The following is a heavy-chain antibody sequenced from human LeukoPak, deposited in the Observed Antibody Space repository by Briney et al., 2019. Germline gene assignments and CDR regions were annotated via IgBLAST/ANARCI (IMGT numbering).Heavy chain of an antibody. V-gene: IGHV3-21*01. J-gene: IGHJ4*02. Sequence: GGSLRLSCAASGFTFSSYSMNWVPQAPGKGLEWVSSISSSSSYIYYADSVKGRFTISRDNAKNSLYLQMNSLRAEDTAVYYCARDLFSGSYQEDFWGQGTLVTVSS. CDR3: ARDLFSGSYQEDF. D-gene: IGHD1-26*01. CDR2: ISSSSSYI. CDR1: GFTFSSYS.